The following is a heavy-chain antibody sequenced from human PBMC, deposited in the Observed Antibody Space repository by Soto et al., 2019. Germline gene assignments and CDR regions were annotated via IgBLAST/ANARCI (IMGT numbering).Heavy chain of an antibody. CDR3: ASLQVPGNFDY. D-gene: IGHD6-13*01. CDR2: VYYSGDT. J-gene: IGHJ4*02. Sequence: PSETLSLTCTVSGGSIRSSNYYWAWVRQPPGKGLEWIANVYYSGDTYVHPSFRNRLTVSVDTSKNQFSLRLSSLSAADTSMYYCASLQVPGNFDYWGQGSLVTVSS. V-gene: IGHV4-39*01. CDR1: GGSIRSSNYY.